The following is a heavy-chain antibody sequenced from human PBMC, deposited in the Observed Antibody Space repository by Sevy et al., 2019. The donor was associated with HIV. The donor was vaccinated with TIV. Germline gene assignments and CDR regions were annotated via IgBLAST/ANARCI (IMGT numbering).Heavy chain of an antibody. CDR2: ISNSGDTI. CDR3: ARRGGAYDKGFDP. Sequence: GGSLRLSCSASGFTFSTYEMNWVRQVPGKGLEWISYISNSGDTIYYADSVKGRFTISRDNDKKSLFLQRNSLRLEDTACYYCARRGGAYDKGFDPWGRGTLVTVSS. D-gene: IGHD3-22*01. J-gene: IGHJ5*02. CDR1: GFTFSTYE. V-gene: IGHV3-48*03.